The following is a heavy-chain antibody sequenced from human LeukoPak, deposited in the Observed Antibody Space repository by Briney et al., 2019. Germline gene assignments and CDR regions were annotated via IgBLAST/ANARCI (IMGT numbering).Heavy chain of an antibody. Sequence: SETLSLTCTVSGGSISSSSYYWGWIRQPPGKGLEWIGSIYYSGSTYYNPSLKSRVTISVDTSKNQFSLKLSSVTAADTAVYYCASLSGSYLPTCWGQGTLVTVSS. V-gene: IGHV4-39*01. D-gene: IGHD1-26*01. CDR1: GGSISSSSYY. CDR3: ASLSGSYLPTC. J-gene: IGHJ4*02. CDR2: IYYSGST.